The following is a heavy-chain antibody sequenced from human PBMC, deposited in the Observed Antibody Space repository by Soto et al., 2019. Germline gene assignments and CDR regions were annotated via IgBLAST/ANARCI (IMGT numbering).Heavy chain of an antibody. Sequence: ASVKVSCKASGYTFTSYGISWVRQAPGQGLEWMGWISAYNGNTNYAQKLQGRVTMTTDTSTSTAYMELRSLRSDDTAVYYCARGFLSDYYDSSGYYYLSTGFDPWGQGTLVTVSS. V-gene: IGHV1-18*01. D-gene: IGHD3-22*01. CDR1: GYTFTSYG. CDR2: ISAYNGNT. CDR3: ARGFLSDYYDSSGYYYLSTGFDP. J-gene: IGHJ5*02.